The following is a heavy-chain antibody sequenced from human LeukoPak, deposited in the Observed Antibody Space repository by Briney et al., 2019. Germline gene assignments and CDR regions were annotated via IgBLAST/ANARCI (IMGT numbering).Heavy chain of an antibody. D-gene: IGHD6-13*01. V-gene: IGHV3-7*03. CDR1: GFTFSACW. Sequence: GGSLRPSCAASGFTFSACWMSWVRQAPGKGLEWVANIKEDGREKYYLDSVKGRFTVSRDNAKNSLYLQMNSLRVEDTAVYYCARGITAAGTDNYDYWGQGTLVTVSS. J-gene: IGHJ4*02. CDR3: ARGITAAGTDNYDY. CDR2: IKEDGREK.